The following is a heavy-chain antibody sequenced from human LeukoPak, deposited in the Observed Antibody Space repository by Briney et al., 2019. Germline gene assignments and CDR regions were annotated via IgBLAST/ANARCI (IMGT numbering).Heavy chain of an antibody. CDR1: GYTFTNNF. V-gene: IGHV1-46*01. CDR2: INPSGDNT. D-gene: IGHD3-3*02. J-gene: IGHJ3*01. CDR3: ARGKREHIF. Sequence: GASVKVSCKASGYTFTNNFMHWVRQAPGQGLEWIGIINPSGDNTWYAQKFQGRVTMTRDMATSTDYLEVSSLRSEDTAVYYCARGKREHIFWGQGTMVTVSS.